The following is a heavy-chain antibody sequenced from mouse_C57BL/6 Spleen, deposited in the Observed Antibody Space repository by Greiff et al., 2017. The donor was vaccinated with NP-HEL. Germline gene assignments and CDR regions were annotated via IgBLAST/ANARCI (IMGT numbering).Heavy chain of an antibody. CDR2: ISDGGSYT. Sequence: EVKLVESGGGLVKPGGSLKLSCAASGFTFSSYAMTWVRQTPEKRLEWVATISDGGSYTYYPDNVKGRFTISGDNAKNNLYLQMSHLKSEDTAMYYCARDYYGDYFDYWGQGTTLTVSS. V-gene: IGHV5-4*01. D-gene: IGHD2-13*01. J-gene: IGHJ2*01. CDR1: GFTFSSYA. CDR3: ARDYYGDYFDY.